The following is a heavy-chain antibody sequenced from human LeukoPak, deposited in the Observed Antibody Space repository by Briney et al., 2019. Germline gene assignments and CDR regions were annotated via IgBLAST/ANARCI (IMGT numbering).Heavy chain of an antibody. CDR2: IITIFGTA. CDR1: GGTFSSYA. V-gene: IGHV1-69*13. CDR3: ASESIGYCSSTSCQWTY. D-gene: IGHD2-2*01. Sequence: GASVKVSCKISGGTFSSYAISWVRQAPGQGLEWMGGIITIFGTAKYAQKFQGRVTITADESTTTAYMELSSLRSEDTAVYYCASESIGYCSSTSCQWTYWGQGTLVTVSS. J-gene: IGHJ4*02.